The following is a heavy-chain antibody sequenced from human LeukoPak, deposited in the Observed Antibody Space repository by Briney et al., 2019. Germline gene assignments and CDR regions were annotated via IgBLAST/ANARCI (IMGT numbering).Heavy chain of an antibody. CDR2: ISWNSGSI. J-gene: IGHJ3*02. D-gene: IGHD5-12*01. V-gene: IGHV3-9*01. Sequence: PGGSLRLSCAASGFTFDDYAMHWVRHAPGKGLEWVSGISWNSGSIGYADSVKGRLTISRDNAKTSLYLQMNSLRAEDTALYYCAKDMGRGYDAFDIWGQGTMVTVSS. CDR1: GFTFDDYA. CDR3: AKDMGRGYDAFDI.